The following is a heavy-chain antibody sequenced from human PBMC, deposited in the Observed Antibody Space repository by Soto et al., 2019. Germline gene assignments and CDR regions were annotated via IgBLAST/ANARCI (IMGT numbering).Heavy chain of an antibody. CDR3: ARDFYGGFSYGPGDN. D-gene: IGHD2-15*01. CDR1: GFTFWGDW. J-gene: IGHJ4*02. CDR2: IKQDGSAK. Sequence: EVQLVESGGGLVQPGGSLRLSCVASGFTFWGDWMSWVRQAPGKGLEWVANIKQDGSAKQYLDSVRGRFTISRDNSKNSVYLQMNSLRAEDTALYYCARDFYGGFSYGPGDNWGQGTLVTVYS. V-gene: IGHV3-7*01.